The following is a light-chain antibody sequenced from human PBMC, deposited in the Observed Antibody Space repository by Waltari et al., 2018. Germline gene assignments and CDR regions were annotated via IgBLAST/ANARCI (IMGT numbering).Light chain of an antibody. J-gene: IGLJ3*02. CDR1: TSDVGGYHY. CDR3: SSYTSSFTEV. V-gene: IGLV2-14*03. Sequence: QSALTQPASVPGSPGQSTTISCPATTSDVGGYHYVSWYQQHPGKAPKLMIYDVSNRPSGVSNRFSGSKSGNTASLTISGLQAEDEADYYCSSYTSSFTEVFGGGTKLTVL. CDR2: DVS.